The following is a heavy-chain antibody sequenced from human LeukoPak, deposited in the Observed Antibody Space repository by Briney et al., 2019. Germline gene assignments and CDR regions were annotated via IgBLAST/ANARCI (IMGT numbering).Heavy chain of an antibody. D-gene: IGHD2-2*01. CDR1: GGTFSSNA. V-gene: IGHV1-69*01. J-gene: IGHJ6*02. Sequence: SVKVSCKASGGTFSSNAISWVRQAPGQGLEWMGGIIPIFGTANYAQKFQGRVTITADESTSTAYMELSSLRSEDTAVYYCARESEGVVVVPAATYGMDVWGQGTTVTVSS. CDR2: IIPIFGTA. CDR3: ARESEGVVVVPAATYGMDV.